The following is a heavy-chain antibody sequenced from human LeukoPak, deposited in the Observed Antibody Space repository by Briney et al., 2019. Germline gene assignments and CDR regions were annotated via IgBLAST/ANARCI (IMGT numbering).Heavy chain of an antibody. CDR1: GYSFKDYG. CDR2: INWNGGGT. Sequence: RPGGSLRLSCAATGYSFKDYGMHWVRQPPGKGLEWVSAINWNGGGTDYADSVKGRFTIFRDNAKNSLYLQLSSLRPEDTALYYCAKHLTATNTYIFFGLDVWGQGTSVTVSS. J-gene: IGHJ6*02. D-gene: IGHD1-26*01. V-gene: IGHV3-20*04. CDR3: AKHLTATNTYIFFGLDV.